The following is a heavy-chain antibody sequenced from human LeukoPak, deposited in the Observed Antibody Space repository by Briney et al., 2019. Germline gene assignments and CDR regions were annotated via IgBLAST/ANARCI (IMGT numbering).Heavy chain of an antibody. Sequence: GRTLRLSCAASGFTFSSYTMNWVRQAPRKGLEWVSYISSSSRYIYYTDSAKGRFTISRDNAEHTLYLQMNRLRAEDRAVYYCARGSGGYCSGGGCYYGMDVWGQGTTVTVSS. CDR2: ISSSSRYI. V-gene: IGHV3-21*01. D-gene: IGHD2-15*01. J-gene: IGHJ6*01. CDR3: ARGSGGYCSGGGCYYGMDV. CDR1: GFTFSSYT.